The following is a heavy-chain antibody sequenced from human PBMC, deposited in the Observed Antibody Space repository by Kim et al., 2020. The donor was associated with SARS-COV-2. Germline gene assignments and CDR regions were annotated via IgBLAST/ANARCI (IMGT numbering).Heavy chain of an antibody. D-gene: IGHD3-10*02. CDR3: AKYVSPANSYFDY. V-gene: IGHV3-23*01. J-gene: IGHJ4*02. Sequence: GGSLRLSCAASGFTFKNYGMSWVRQTPGKGLEWVSTVGGSGDRTYYADSVKGRFTISRDNSKDTLYLQMNSLRAEDTALYYCAKYVSPANSYFDYWGQGTLVTVSS. CDR1: GFTFKNYG. CDR2: VGGSGDRT.